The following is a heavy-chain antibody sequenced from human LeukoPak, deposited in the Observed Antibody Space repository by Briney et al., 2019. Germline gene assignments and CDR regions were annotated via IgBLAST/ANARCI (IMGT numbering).Heavy chain of an antibody. D-gene: IGHD3-10*01. Sequence: SETLSLTCTVSSGSISGYYWSWIRQPAGKGLEWIGRIFYSPSPNGGTNYNPSLRSRVTMSLDTSKNQFSLKLSSVTAADAAVYFCARDQGVRPLYYFDYWGQGALVTVSS. CDR3: ARDQGVRPLYYFDY. CDR2: IFYSPSPNGGT. V-gene: IGHV4-4*07. J-gene: IGHJ4*02. CDR1: SGSISGYY.